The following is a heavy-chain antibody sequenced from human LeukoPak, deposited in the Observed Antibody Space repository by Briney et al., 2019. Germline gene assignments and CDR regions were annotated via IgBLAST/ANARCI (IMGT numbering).Heavy chain of an antibody. J-gene: IGHJ4*02. V-gene: IGHV4-39*07. CDR2: IYYSGST. CDR3: ARDRVEMATLFDY. CDR1: GGSISSSSYY. D-gene: IGHD5-24*01. Sequence: PSETLSLTCTVSGGSISSSSYYWGWGRQPPGKGLEWVGSIYYSGSTYYNPSLKSRVTISVDTSKNQFSLKLSSVTAADTAVYYCARDRVEMATLFDYWGQGTLVTVSS.